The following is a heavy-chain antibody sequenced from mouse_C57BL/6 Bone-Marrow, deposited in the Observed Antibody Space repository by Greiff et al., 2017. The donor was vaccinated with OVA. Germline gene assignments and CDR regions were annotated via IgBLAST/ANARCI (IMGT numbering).Heavy chain of an antibody. D-gene: IGHD1-1*01. CDR2: IDPETGGT. Sequence: VQRVESGAELVRPGASVTLSCKASGYTFTDYEMHWVKQTPVHGLEWIGAIDPETGGTAYNQKFKGKAILTADKSSSTAYMELRSLTSEDSAVYYCTRGYYGPYWYFDVWGTGTTVTVSS. CDR1: GYTFTDYE. CDR3: TRGYYGPYWYFDV. V-gene: IGHV1-15*01. J-gene: IGHJ1*03.